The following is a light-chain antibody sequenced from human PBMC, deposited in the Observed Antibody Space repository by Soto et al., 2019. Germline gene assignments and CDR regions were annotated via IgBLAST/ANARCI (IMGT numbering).Light chain of an antibody. CDR2: SND. V-gene: IGLV1-44*01. CDR3: ASWDDSLNGHV. Sequence: VLTQPPSASGTPGQRATVSCSGSSSNIASNTVNWYQQLPGTAPKLLIYSNDQRPSGVPDRFSASKSGTSASLAISGLQSEDEADYYCASWDDSLNGHVFGTGTKVTVL. CDR1: SSNIASNT. J-gene: IGLJ1*01.